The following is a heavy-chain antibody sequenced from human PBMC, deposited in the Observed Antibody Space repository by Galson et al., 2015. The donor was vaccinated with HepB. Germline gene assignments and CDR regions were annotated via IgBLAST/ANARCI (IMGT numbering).Heavy chain of an antibody. J-gene: IGHJ6*03. CDR1: GGTFSSYA. D-gene: IGHD2-15*01. V-gene: IGHV1-69*13. CDR3: ASSGYRSGGSCLKLPLFHYYYYYMDV. CDR2: IIPIFGTA. Sequence: SVKVSCKASGGTFSSYAISWVRQAPGQGLEWMGGIIPIFGTANYAQKFQGRVTITADESTSTAYMELSSLRSEDTAVYYCASSGYRSGGSCLKLPLFHYYYYYMDVWGKGTTVTVSS.